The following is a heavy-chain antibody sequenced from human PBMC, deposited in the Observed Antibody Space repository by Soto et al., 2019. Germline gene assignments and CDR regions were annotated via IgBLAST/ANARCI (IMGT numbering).Heavy chain of an antibody. J-gene: IGHJ4*02. Sequence: SETLSLTCAVYGGSFSGYYWSWIRQPPGKGLEWIGEITHSGSTNYNPSLKSRVTISVDTSKNQFSLKLSSVTAADTAVYYWARAPLPQEWFGEYYFDYGGQGTLVTVSS. D-gene: IGHD3-10*01. CDR2: ITHSGST. CDR3: ARAPLPQEWFGEYYFDY. V-gene: IGHV4-34*01. CDR1: GGSFSGYY.